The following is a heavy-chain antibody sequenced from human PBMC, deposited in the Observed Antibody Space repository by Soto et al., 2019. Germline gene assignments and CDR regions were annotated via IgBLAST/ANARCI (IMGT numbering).Heavy chain of an antibody. CDR3: ATSYGSGYRAFDY. Sequence: QVQLVQSGAEVKKPGSSVKVSCKASGDTFSFYTINWVRQAPGLGLEWMGRVNPILSMSNYAQKFQGRVTITADKSTSTAYMERRSLRSEDTAFYYCATSYGSGYRAFDYWGQGALVTVSS. CDR1: GDTFSFYT. V-gene: IGHV1-69*02. J-gene: IGHJ4*02. D-gene: IGHD3-10*01. CDR2: VNPILSMS.